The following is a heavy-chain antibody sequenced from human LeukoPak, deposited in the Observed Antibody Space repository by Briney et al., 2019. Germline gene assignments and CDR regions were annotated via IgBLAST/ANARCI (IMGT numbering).Heavy chain of an antibody. CDR3: ARDQGTSGSYRRYFDY. J-gene: IGHJ4*02. D-gene: IGHD1-26*01. V-gene: IGHV3-30*04. CDR2: ISYDGSNK. Sequence: PGGSLRLSCAASGFTFSSYAMHWVRQAPGKGLEWVAVISYDGSNKYYADSVKGRFTISRDNSKNTLYLQMNSLRAEDTAVYYCARDQGTSGSYRRYFDYWGQGTLVTVSS. CDR1: GFTFSSYA.